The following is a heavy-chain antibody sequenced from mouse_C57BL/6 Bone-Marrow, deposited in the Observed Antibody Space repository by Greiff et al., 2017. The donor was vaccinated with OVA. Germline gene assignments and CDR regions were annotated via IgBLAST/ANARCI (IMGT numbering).Heavy chain of an antibody. V-gene: IGHV4-1*01. CDR1: GIDFSRYW. J-gene: IGHJ4*01. CDR3: ASLDDYDGGRGGLSMDY. CDR2: INPDSSTI. D-gene: IGHD2-4*01. Sequence: EVHLVESGGGLVQPGGSLKLSCAASGIDFSRYWMSWVRRAPGKGLEWIGEINPDSSTINYAPSLKDKFIISRDNAKNTLYLQMSKVRSEDTGVYYGASLDDYDGGRGGLSMDYWGQGTSVTVSS.